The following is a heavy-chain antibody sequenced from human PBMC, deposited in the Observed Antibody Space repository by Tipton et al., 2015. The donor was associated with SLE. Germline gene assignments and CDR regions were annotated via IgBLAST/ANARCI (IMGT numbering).Heavy chain of an antibody. D-gene: IGHD2-8*02. CDR2: IHHRGTT. Sequence: LRLSCTVSGGSIRSSRNFWGWIRQPPGMGLEWIGEIHHRGTTNHNPSLKSRVTISVDKSKSQFSLKLSSVTAADTAVYYCARGSCSGGVCYIDYWGQGTLVTVSS. J-gene: IGHJ4*02. CDR3: ARGSCSGGVCYIDY. CDR1: GGSIRSSRNF. V-gene: IGHV4-61*05.